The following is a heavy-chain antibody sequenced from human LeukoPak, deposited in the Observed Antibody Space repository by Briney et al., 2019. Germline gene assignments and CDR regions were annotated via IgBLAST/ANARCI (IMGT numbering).Heavy chain of an antibody. J-gene: IGHJ4*02. D-gene: IGHD5-12*01. CDR2: FSGSGGST. CDR1: GFTFSSYA. Sequence: GGSLRLSCAASGFTFSSYAMSWVRQSPGKGLEWVSAFSGSGGSTYYADSVKGRFTISRDNSKNTLYLQMNSLRAEDTAVYYCARGPSGYHNTGGQGTLVTVSS. CDR3: ARGPSGYHNT. V-gene: IGHV3-23*01.